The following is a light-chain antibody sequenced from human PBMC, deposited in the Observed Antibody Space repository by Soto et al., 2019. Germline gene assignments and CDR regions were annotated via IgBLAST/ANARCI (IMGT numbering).Light chain of an antibody. CDR2: LAS. V-gene: IGKV1-9*01. CDR3: QQYKDFWT. J-gene: IGKJ1*01. CDR1: QGIRNY. Sequence: IQLTQSPSSLSASVGDRVTITCRASQGIRNYLAWYQQKPGKAPQLLIYLASTLQGGVPSRFSGSGSGTEFTLTISNLQSDDFATYYCQQYKDFWTFGQGTKVDIK.